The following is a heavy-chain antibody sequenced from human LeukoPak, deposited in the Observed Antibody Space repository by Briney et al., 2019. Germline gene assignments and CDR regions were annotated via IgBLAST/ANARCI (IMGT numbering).Heavy chain of an antibody. V-gene: IGHV3-48*04. CDR1: GFTFSSYS. D-gene: IGHD3-9*01. Sequence: GGSLRLSCAASGFTFSSYSMNWVRQAPGKGLEWVSYISSSGTTIYYADSVKGRFTISRDNAKNSLYLQMSSLRAEDTAVYYCARAIYGIFIYYMDVWGRGTTVTISS. J-gene: IGHJ6*03. CDR2: ISSSGTTI. CDR3: ARAIYGIFIYYMDV.